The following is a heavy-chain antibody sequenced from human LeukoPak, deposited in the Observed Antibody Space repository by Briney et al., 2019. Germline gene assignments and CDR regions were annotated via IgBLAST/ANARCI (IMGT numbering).Heavy chain of an antibody. J-gene: IGHJ6*02. V-gene: IGHV3-7*05. D-gene: IGHD3-10*02. Sequence: GGSLRLSCEASGFTFSSYWMSWVRQAPGKGLEWVANIKEDGSEKYYLDAVKGRFTISRDNAKNALYLQMNSLRAEDTAVYYCARDLHYYVAMDVWGQGTTVTVSS. CDR2: IKEDGSEK. CDR3: ARDLHYYVAMDV. CDR1: GFTFSSYW.